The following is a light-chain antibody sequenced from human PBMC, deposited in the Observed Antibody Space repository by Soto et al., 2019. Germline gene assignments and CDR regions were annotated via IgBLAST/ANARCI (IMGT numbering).Light chain of an antibody. Sequence: EIVMTQSPATLSVSPGERATLSCRASQSIGGNVAWYQQKPGQAPRLLIFDPSTRAIGIPDRFSGSGSETEFTLTISSLQSEDFALYYCQQYSNWPWTFGQGTKVEIK. V-gene: IGKV3-15*01. CDR1: QSIGGN. CDR3: QQYSNWPWT. CDR2: DPS. J-gene: IGKJ1*01.